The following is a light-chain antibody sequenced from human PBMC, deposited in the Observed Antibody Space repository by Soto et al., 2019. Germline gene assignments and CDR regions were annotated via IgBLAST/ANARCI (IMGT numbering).Light chain of an antibody. V-gene: IGKV1-39*01. CDR2: AAS. CDR1: QSISSY. Sequence: DIQMTQSPSSLSASVGDRVTITCRASQSISSYLNWYQQKPGKAPKLLIYAASSLQRGVPSRFSGSGSGTDFTLIISSLQPEDFATYYCQQSYSTPITFGQGTRLEIK. J-gene: IGKJ5*01. CDR3: QQSYSTPIT.